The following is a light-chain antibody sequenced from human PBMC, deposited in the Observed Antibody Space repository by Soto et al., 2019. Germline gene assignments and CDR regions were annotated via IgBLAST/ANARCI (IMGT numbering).Light chain of an antibody. CDR1: SGHSIYA. CDR2: LNSDGSH. CDR3: QTWGTGTHVV. V-gene: IGLV4-69*01. Sequence: QPVLTQSPSASASLGAPVKLTCTLSSGHSIYAIAWHQQQPEKGPRYLMKLNSDGSHNKGDGIPDRFSGSSSGAERYLTISSLQSEDEADYYCQTWGTGTHVVFGGGTKVTVL. J-gene: IGLJ2*01.